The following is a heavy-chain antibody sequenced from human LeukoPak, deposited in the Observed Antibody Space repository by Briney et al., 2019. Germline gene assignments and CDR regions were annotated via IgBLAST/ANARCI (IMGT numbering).Heavy chain of an antibody. Sequence: PSETLSLTCTVSGGSISSYYWSWIRQPPGKELEWIGYIYYNGNTNYNPSLQSRVTISVDTSKNQFSLTLSSVTAADTAVYYCARHVLFDYYYYMDVWGKGTTVTVSS. CDR2: IYYNGNT. J-gene: IGHJ6*03. CDR1: GGSISSYY. D-gene: IGHD2-21*01. V-gene: IGHV4-59*08. CDR3: ARHVLFDYYYYMDV.